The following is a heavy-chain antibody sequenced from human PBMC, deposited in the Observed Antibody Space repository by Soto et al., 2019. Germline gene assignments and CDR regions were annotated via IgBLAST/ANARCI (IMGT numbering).Heavy chain of an antibody. J-gene: IGHJ4*02. CDR3: XXXXXXDYGDTPSYFDY. Sequence: EVQLLESGGGLVQPGGSLRLSCAASGFTFSSYAMSWVRQVPGKGLQWVSGISGSGGSTYYADSVKGRFTISRDYSENTVNLXINSLRAEDTALYYXXXXXXXDYGDTPSYFDYWGQGTLVTVSS. V-gene: IGHV3-23*01. CDR2: ISGSGGST. D-gene: IGHD4-17*01. CDR1: GFTFSSYA.